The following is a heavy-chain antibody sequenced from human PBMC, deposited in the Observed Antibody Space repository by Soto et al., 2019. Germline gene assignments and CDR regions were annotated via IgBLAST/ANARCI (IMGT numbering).Heavy chain of an antibody. D-gene: IGHD3-16*01. CDR2: IIPLFGTT. Sequence: QVQLVQSGAEVRKPGSSVKVSCEASGGTFSSYALNWMRQAPGQGLEWMGGIIPLFGTTTYAEKFQGRLSITADASTRTAFLELSSLTAEDTAVYYCARDGGGAIFDYWGQGTLVSVSS. J-gene: IGHJ4*02. CDR3: ARDGGGAIFDY. CDR1: GGTFSSYA. V-gene: IGHV1-69*12.